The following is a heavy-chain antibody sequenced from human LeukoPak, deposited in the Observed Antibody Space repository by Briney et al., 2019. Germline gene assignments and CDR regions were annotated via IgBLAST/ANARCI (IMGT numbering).Heavy chain of an antibody. Sequence: GGSLRLSCAASGFTFSNYGMHWVRQAPGKGLEWVAFIRYDGSNEYYADSVKGRFTISRDNSKNTLYLQMNSLRTEDTAVYYCARGLYYYDSSGYPDWGQGTLVTVSS. J-gene: IGHJ4*02. CDR3: ARGLYYYDSSGYPD. CDR2: IRYDGSNE. CDR1: GFTFSNYG. V-gene: IGHV3-30*02. D-gene: IGHD3-22*01.